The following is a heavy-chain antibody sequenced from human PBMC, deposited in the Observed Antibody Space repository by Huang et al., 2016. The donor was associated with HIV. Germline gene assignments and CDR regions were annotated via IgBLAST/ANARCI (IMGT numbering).Heavy chain of an antibody. CDR2: IRQDESEK. CDR1: GFTFSAYW. J-gene: IGHJ4*02. V-gene: IGHV3-7*01. Sequence: EVQLVESGGGLVQPGGSLRLSCAASGFTFSAYWMSWVRQARGKGLEWVANIRQDESEKYYVDSGKGRFTISRDNAKNSLYLQMNSLRAEDTAVYYCATGLGSFDYWGQGSLVTVSS. D-gene: IGHD7-27*01. CDR3: ATGLGSFDY.